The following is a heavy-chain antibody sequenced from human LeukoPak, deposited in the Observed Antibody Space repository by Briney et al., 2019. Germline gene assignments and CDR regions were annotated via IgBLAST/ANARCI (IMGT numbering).Heavy chain of an antibody. D-gene: IGHD3-22*01. J-gene: IGHJ3*02. CDR3: AKDGFTMIVPYDAFDI. Sequence: GGSLRLSCAASGFTFSSYAMSWVRQAPGKGLEWVSAISGSGGSTYYADSVKGRFTISRDNSKNTLYLQMNSLRAGDTAVYYCAKDGFTMIVPYDAFDIWGQGTMVTVSS. CDR1: GFTFSSYA. V-gene: IGHV3-23*01. CDR2: ISGSGGST.